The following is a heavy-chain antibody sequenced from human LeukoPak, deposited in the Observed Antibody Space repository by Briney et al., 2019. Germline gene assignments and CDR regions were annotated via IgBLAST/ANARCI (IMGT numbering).Heavy chain of an antibody. J-gene: IGHJ4*02. Sequence: PGGSLRLSCAASGFTFSSYAMSWVRQAPGKGLEWVSSITGSGGSTNYADSVKGRFTISRDNSKNTLYLQVNSPSAEDTAVYYCGKGGLYCGSTTCYSFDYWGQGTLVTVSS. V-gene: IGHV3-23*01. CDR3: GKGGLYCGSTTCYSFDY. D-gene: IGHD2-2*02. CDR2: ITGSGGST. CDR1: GFTFSSYA.